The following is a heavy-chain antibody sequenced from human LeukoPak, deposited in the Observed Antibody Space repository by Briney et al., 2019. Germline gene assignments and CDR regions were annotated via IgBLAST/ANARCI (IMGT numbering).Heavy chain of an antibody. V-gene: IGHV3-33*01. J-gene: IGHJ3*02. D-gene: IGHD6-13*01. Sequence: GGSLRLSCAASGFTFSSYGMHWVRQAPGKGLEWVAVIWYDGSNKYYADSVKGRFTISRDNSKNTLYLQVNSLIIEDTAIYYCAREPAAFPLYDALDMWGQGTMVTVSS. CDR2: IWYDGSNK. CDR3: AREPAAFPLYDALDM. CDR1: GFTFSSYG.